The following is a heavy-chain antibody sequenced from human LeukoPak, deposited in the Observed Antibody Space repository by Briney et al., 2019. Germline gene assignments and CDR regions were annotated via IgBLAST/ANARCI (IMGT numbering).Heavy chain of an antibody. CDR3: ARDRLSCSSTSCYTSFYDY. CDR2: ISSSGSTI. D-gene: IGHD2-2*02. CDR1: GFTFSSYW. Sequence: GSLRLSCAASGFTFSSYWMSWIRQAPGKGLEWVSYISSSGSTIYYADSVKGRFTISRDNAKNSLYLQMNSLRAEDTAVYYCARDRLSCSSTSCYTSFYDYWGQGTLVTVSS. J-gene: IGHJ4*02. V-gene: IGHV3-48*04.